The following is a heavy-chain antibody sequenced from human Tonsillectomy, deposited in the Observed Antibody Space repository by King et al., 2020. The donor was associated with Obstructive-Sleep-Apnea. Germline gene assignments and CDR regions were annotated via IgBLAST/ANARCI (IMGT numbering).Heavy chain of an antibody. V-gene: IGHV4-39*07. Sequence: LQLQESGPGLVKPSETLSLTCTVSGGSISSSSYYWGWIRQPPGKGLEWIGSIYYSGSTYYNPSLKSRVTISVDTSKNQFSLKLSSVTAADTAVYYCARDEERCYDSSGLCAFDIWGQGTMVTVSS. D-gene: IGHD3-22*01. CDR3: ARDEERCYDSSGLCAFDI. CDR2: IYYSGST. J-gene: IGHJ3*02. CDR1: GGSISSSSYY.